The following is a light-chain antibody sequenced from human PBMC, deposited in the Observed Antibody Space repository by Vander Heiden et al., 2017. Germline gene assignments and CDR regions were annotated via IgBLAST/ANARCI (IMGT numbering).Light chain of an antibody. CDR2: SNN. V-gene: IGLV1-44*01. Sequence: QSVLTQPPSASGTPGQRLTISCSGSSSNIGSNTVNWYQQLPGTAPKLLIYSNNQRPSGVPDRFSGSKSGTSASLAISGLQSEDEADYYCAAWDDSLNGYWVFGGGTKLTVL. CDR3: AAWDDSLNGYWV. CDR1: SSNIGSNT. J-gene: IGLJ3*02.